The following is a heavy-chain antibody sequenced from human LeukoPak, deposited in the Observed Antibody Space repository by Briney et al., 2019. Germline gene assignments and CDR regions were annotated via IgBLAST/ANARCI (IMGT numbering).Heavy chain of an antibody. CDR3: ARDRSGQQLISRKEYYYMDV. CDR2: IYSGGST. V-gene: IGHV3-66*01. J-gene: IGHJ6*03. Sequence: AGGSLRLSCAAPGFTVSSNYMSWVRQAPGKGLEWVSIIYSGGSTYYADSVKGRFTISRDNSKNTLYLQMNSLRAEDTAVYYCARDRSGQQLISRKEYYYMDVWGKGTTVTISS. CDR1: GFTVSSNY. D-gene: IGHD3-10*01.